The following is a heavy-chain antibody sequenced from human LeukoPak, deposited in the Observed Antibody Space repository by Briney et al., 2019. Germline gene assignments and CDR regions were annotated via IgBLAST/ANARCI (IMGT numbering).Heavy chain of an antibody. CDR1: GFTFSDYA. CDR2: ISGSGGSI. CDR3: ARAGEQWLAGDY. J-gene: IGHJ4*02. Sequence: GGSLRLSCVVSGFTFSDYAMSWVRQAPGKGLEWVSTISGSGGSIYYADSVKGRFTISRDNSKNTLYLQMNSLRAEDTAVYYCARAGEQWLAGDYWGQGTLVTVSS. V-gene: IGHV3-23*01. D-gene: IGHD6-19*01.